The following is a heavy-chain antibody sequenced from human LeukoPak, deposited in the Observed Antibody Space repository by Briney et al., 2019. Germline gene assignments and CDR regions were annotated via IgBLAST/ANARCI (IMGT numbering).Heavy chain of an antibody. CDR3: ARDLPGIAAAGRGIEY. V-gene: IGHV1-18*01. CDR2: ISAYNGNT. J-gene: IGHJ4*02. CDR1: GYTFTSYG. Sequence: GASVKVSCKASGYTFTSYGISWVRQAPGQGLEWMGWISAYNGNTNYAQKLQGRVTMTTDTSTSTAYMELRSLRSDDTAVYYCARDLPGIAAAGRGIEYWGQGTLVTVSS. D-gene: IGHD6-13*01.